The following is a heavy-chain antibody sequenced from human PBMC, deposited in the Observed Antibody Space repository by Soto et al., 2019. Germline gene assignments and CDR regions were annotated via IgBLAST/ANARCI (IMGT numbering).Heavy chain of an antibody. J-gene: IGHJ3*02. V-gene: IGHV3-23*01. Sequence: GSLRLSCAASGFTCRRYDMSWVRQAPGKGLEWVSTILVGGSTHYPDSVKGRFTISRDNSKNTVFLQMNSLTAGDTAVYYCAKETANGGGAFDICGQGTMVTVSS. CDR2: ILVGGST. CDR3: AKETANGGGAFDI. D-gene: IGHD2-8*01. CDR1: GFTCRRYD.